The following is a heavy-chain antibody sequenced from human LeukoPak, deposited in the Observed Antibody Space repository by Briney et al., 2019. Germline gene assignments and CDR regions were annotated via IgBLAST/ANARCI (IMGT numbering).Heavy chain of an antibody. CDR2: IYPGHSDT. CDR3: ARHSAVAVNHNAFDI. D-gene: IGHD6-19*01. CDR1: GYSFTSYW. V-gene: IGHV5-51*01. Sequence: GESLKISCKGSGYSFTSYWIGWVRQMPGKGLEWMGIIYPGHSDTRYSPSFQGQVTISADKSISTAYLQWSSLKASDTAMYYCARHSAVAVNHNAFDIWGQGTMVTVSS. J-gene: IGHJ3*02.